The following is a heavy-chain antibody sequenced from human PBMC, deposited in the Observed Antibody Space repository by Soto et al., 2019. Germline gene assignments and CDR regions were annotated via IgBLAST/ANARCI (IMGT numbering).Heavy chain of an antibody. Sequence: QVQLQESGPGLVKPSQTLSLTCTVSGDSISSGGYYWSWIRQHQGKGLEWIGYAYHSGGAWYTPSLRSRAIISIDTSKNQFSLKLSSVTAADTAVYYCAILKPEYHVPQFAFDIWGQGTMVTVSS. CDR2: AYHSGGA. CDR3: AILKPEYHVPQFAFDI. D-gene: IGHD3-9*01. V-gene: IGHV4-31*03. CDR1: GDSISSGGYY. J-gene: IGHJ3*02.